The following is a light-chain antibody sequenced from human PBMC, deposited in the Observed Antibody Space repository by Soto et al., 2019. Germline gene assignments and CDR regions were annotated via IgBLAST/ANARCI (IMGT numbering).Light chain of an antibody. J-gene: IGLJ1*01. Sequence: QSVLTQPASVSGSPRQSITISCTGTSSDSGGYNYVSWYQQHPGKAPKLMIYDVSNRPSGVSNRFSGSKSGNTASLTISGLQAEDEADYYCSSYTSSSTLGVFGTGTKVTVL. CDR3: SSYTSSSTLGV. CDR2: DVS. V-gene: IGLV2-14*01. CDR1: SSDSGGYNY.